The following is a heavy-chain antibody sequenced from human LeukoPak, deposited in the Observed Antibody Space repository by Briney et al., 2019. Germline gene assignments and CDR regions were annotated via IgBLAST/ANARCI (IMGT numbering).Heavy chain of an antibody. CDR1: GGSISSDTSS. CDR2: IFHTGNT. D-gene: IGHD5-12*01. V-gene: IGHV4-30-2*01. CDR3: ARGYSDYPYYFDN. Sequence: SETLSLTCTVSGGSISSDTSSYNWIRQPSGKGLEWIGYIFHTGNTYYSPSLKSRVTIAIDMSKNQFSLKLSSVTAADTAVYYCARGYSDYPYYFDNWGQGTLVTVSS. J-gene: IGHJ4*02.